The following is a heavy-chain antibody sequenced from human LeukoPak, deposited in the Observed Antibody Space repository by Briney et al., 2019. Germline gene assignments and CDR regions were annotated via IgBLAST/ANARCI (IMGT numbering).Heavy chain of an antibody. CDR2: MNLNSGNT. CDR3: ARGSPPMPDPHYYYYGMDV. CDR1: GYTFTSYD. Sequence: APVKVSCKASGYTFTSYDINWVRQATGQGLEWMGWMNLNSGNTGYAQKFQGRVTMTRNTSISTAYMELSSLRSEDTAVYYCARGSPPMPDPHYYYYGMDVWGQGTTVTVSS. J-gene: IGHJ6*02. V-gene: IGHV1-8*01. D-gene: IGHD2-2*01.